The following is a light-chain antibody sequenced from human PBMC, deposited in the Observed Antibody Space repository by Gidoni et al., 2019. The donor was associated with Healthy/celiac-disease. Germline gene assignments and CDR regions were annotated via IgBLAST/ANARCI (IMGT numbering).Light chain of an antibody. CDR1: QSISSY. V-gene: IGKV1-39*01. CDR2: AAS. J-gene: IGKJ2*01. Sequence: QMTQSPSSLSASVGDRVTITCRASQSISSYLNWYQQKPGKAPKLLIYAASSLQSGVPSRFSGSGSGTDFTLTISSLQPEDFATYYCQQSYSTPRTFGQGTKLEIK. CDR3: QQSYSTPRT.